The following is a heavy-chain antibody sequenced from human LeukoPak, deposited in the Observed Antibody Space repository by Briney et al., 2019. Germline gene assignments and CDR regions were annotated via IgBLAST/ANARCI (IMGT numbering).Heavy chain of an antibody. J-gene: IGHJ4*02. D-gene: IGHD1-1*01. CDR2: IYYSGST. V-gene: IGHV4-59*01. Sequence: PSETLSLTCTVSGGSISSYYWSWIRQPPGKGLEWIGYIYYSGSTNNNPSLKSRVTISVDTSKNQFSLKLSSVTAADTAVYYCAGGGTRRYFDYWGQGTLVTVSS. CDR1: GGSISSYY. CDR3: AGGGTRRYFDY.